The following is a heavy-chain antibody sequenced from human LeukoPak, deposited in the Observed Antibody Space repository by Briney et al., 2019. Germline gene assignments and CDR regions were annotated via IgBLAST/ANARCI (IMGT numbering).Heavy chain of an antibody. CDR3: ANIGETYSSFYYFDY. V-gene: IGHV3-30*02. D-gene: IGHD6-6*01. Sequence: GGSLRLSCAASGFAFSTYGTHWVRQAPGKGLEWVAFIRYDGSDKYYSDSVKGRFTISRDNSKNTLYLEMNSLRAEDTAVYYCANIGETYSSFYYFDYWGQGTLVTVSS. CDR1: GFAFSTYG. J-gene: IGHJ4*02. CDR2: IRYDGSDK.